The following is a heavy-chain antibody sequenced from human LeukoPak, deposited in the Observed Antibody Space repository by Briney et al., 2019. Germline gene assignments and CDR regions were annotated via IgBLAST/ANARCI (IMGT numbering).Heavy chain of an antibody. V-gene: IGHV4-59*01. Sequence: SETLSLTCTVSGGSISSYYWSWIRQPPGKGLEWIGYIYYSGSTNYNPSLKSRVTISVDTSKNQFSPKLSSVTAADTAVYYCARAGGDSSGYYHYYYYYGMDVWGQGTTVTVSS. CDR2: IYYSGST. D-gene: IGHD3-22*01. CDR3: ARAGGDSSGYYHYYYYYGMDV. CDR1: GGSISSYY. J-gene: IGHJ6*02.